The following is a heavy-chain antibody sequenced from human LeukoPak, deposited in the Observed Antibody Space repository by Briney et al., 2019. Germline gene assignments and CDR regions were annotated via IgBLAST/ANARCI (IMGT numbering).Heavy chain of an antibody. J-gene: IGHJ4*02. CDR3: ARTGYCSGGSCYGTVGY. D-gene: IGHD2-15*01. CDR2: INPNSGGT. CDR1: GYTFTGYY. Sequence: GASVKVSCKASGYTFTGYYMHWVRQGPGQGLEWMGWINPNSGGTNYAQKFQGRVTMTRDTSISTAYMELSRLRCDDTAVYYCARTGYCSGGSCYGTVGYWGQGTLVTVSS. V-gene: IGHV1-2*02.